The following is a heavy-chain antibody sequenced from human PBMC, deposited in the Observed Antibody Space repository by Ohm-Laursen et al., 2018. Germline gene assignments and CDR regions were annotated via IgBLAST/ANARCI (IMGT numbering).Heavy chain of an antibody. D-gene: IGHD6-19*01. CDR2: IWYDGSNK. CDR1: GFTFSSYG. J-gene: IGHJ5*02. Sequence: SLRLSCAAFGFTFSSYGMHWVRQAPGKGLEWVAVIWYDGSNKYYADSVKGRFTISRDNSKNTLYLQMNSLRAEDTAVYYCAKGIQWLVQWDWFDPWGQGTLVTVSS. CDR3: AKGIQWLVQWDWFDP. V-gene: IGHV3-33*06.